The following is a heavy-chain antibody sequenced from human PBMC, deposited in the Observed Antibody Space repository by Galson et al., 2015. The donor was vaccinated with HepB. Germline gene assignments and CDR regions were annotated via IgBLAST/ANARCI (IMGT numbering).Heavy chain of an antibody. CDR1: GFTFSSYA. CDR3: ARDHAYEYYYYYGMDV. CDR2: ISYDGSNK. D-gene: IGHD3-22*01. Sequence: SLRLSCAASGFTFSSYAMHWVRQAPGKGLEWVAVISYDGSNKYYADSVKGRFTISRDNSKNTLYLQMSSLRAEDTAVYYCARDHAYEYYYYYGMDVWGQGTTVTVSS. V-gene: IGHV3-30*04. J-gene: IGHJ6*02.